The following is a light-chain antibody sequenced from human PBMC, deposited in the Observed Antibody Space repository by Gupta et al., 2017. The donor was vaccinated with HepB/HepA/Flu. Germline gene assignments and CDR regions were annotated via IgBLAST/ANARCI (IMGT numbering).Light chain of an antibody. V-gene: IGKV3-15*01. CDR3: QQYNNWPGIT. CDR2: GAS. J-gene: IGKJ3*01. CDR1: QSVSSN. Sequence: EIVMTQSPATLSVSPGERATLSCRASQSVSSNLAWYQQKPGQAPRLLIYGASTRATGIPARFSGSGSGTEFTLTISSLQSEDFAVYYCQQYNNWPGITFGPGTKADIK.